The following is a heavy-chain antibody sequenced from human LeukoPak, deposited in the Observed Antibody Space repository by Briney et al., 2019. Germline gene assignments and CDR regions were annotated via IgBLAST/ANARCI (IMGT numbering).Heavy chain of an antibody. CDR2: ISSSGSTI. CDR3: ARDLDHGYNGY. D-gene: IGHD5-24*01. V-gene: IGHV3-48*04. J-gene: IGHJ4*02. Sequence: GGSLRLSCAASGFTFSSYWMNWVRQAPGKGLEWVSYISSSGSTIYYADSVKGRFTISRDNAKNSLYLQMNSLRAEDTAVYYCARDLDHGYNGYWGQGTLVTVSS. CDR1: GFTFSSYW.